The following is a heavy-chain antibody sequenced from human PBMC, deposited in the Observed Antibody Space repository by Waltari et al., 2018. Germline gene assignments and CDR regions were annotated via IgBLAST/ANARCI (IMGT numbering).Heavy chain of an antibody. CDR2: SIPIFGTA. CDR1: GGTFSSYA. V-gene: IGHV1-69*05. D-gene: IGHD2-21*01. J-gene: IGHJ6*02. Sequence: HVQLVQSGAEVKKPGSSVKVSCKASGGTFSSYAISLVRQAPGQGLEWMGGSIPIFGTANYAQKFQGRVTITTDESTSTAYMELSSRRSEDTAVYYCATRPIPRDGDKNYYGMDVWGQGTTVTVSS. CDR3: ATRPIPRDGDKNYYGMDV.